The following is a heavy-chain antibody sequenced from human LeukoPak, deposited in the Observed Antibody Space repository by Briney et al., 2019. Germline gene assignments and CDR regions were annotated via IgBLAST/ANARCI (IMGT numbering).Heavy chain of an antibody. V-gene: IGHV3-53*01. J-gene: IGHJ3*02. CDR2: IYTDGST. D-gene: IGHD2-21*01. Sequence: PGGSLRLSCAASGLTVSGSYMSWVRQAPGKGLEWVSLIYTDGSTYYADSMKGRFTISRDNSKNTLYLQVNSLRAEDTAMYYCARDILFAFDIWGQGTMVTVSS. CDR3: ARDILFAFDI. CDR1: GLTVSGSY.